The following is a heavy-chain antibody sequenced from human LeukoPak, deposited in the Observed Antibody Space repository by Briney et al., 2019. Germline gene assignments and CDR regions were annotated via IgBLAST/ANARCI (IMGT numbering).Heavy chain of an antibody. CDR1: GGTFSSYA. Sequence: SVKVSYKASGGTFSSYAISWVRQAPGQGLEWMGRIIPILGIANYAQKFQGRVTITADKSTSTAYMELSSLRSEDTAVYYCARAPIVGATLDYWGQGTLVTVSS. D-gene: IGHD1-26*01. CDR2: IIPILGIA. J-gene: IGHJ4*02. CDR3: ARAPIVGATLDY. V-gene: IGHV1-69*04.